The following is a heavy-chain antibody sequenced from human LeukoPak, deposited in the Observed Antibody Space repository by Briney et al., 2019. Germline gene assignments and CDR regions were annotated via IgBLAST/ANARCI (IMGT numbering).Heavy chain of an antibody. J-gene: IGHJ4*02. CDR2: ITGSGGNT. CDR3: AKWGDYDVLTGYYVSDY. CDR1: GFTFSNYA. Sequence: GGSLRLSCVASGFTFSNYAMSWVRQAPGKGLDWVSAITGSGGNTYYADSVKGRFTISRDNSKNTVFLQMNSLRAEDTAVYYCAKWGDYDVLTGYYVSDYWGQGTLVTVSS. V-gene: IGHV3-23*01. D-gene: IGHD3-9*01.